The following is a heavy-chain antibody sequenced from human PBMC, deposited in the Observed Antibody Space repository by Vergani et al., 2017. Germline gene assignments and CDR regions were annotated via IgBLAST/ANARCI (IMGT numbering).Heavy chain of an antibody. Sequence: QVQLVQSGAEVKKPGASVKVSCKASGYTFTSYDINWVRQATGQGLEWMGWMNPILGIANYAQKFQGRVTITADKSTRTAYMELSSLRSEDTAVYYCARDPLPLYGMDVWGQGTTVTVSS. V-gene: IGHV1-69*09. CDR3: ARDPLPLYGMDV. J-gene: IGHJ6*02. CDR1: GYTFTSYD. CDR2: MNPILGIA.